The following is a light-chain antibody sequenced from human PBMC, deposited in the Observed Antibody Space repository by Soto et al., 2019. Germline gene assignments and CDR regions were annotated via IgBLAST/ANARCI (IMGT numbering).Light chain of an antibody. CDR1: SSNIGATYD. CDR3: QSYDSSLSAHYV. V-gene: IGLV1-40*01. Sequence: SLLTQPPSVSGAPGQMVTISCPGSSSNIGATYDVQWYQQLPGTAPKLLIYGNSNRPSGVPDRFSGSKSGTSASLAITGLQADDEADYYCQSYDSSLSAHYVFGTGTKVTVL. CDR2: GNS. J-gene: IGLJ1*01.